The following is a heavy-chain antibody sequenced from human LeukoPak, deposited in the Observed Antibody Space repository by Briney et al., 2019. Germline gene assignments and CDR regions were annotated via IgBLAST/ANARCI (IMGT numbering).Heavy chain of an antibody. CDR2: ISGSGVTT. J-gene: IGHJ4*02. Sequence: GGSLRLSWGPYGLTFSTSAMGWVRQAPGEGLEWISGISGSGVTTSYADSGKGRFTISRDNSENTVYLQMDSLRVEDTALYYCAKMGSTPYYDHFDYFDYWGQGTQVTVSS. V-gene: IGHV3-23*01. CDR1: GLTFSTSA. CDR3: AKMGSTPYYDHFDYFDY. D-gene: IGHD3-16*01.